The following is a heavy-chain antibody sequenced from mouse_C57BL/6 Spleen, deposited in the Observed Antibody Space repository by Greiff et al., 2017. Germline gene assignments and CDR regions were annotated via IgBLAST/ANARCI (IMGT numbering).Heavy chain of an antibody. CDR2: ISYDGSN. V-gene: IGHV3-6*01. J-gene: IGHJ4*01. Sequence: EVQLQESGPGLVKPSQSLSLTCSVTGYSITSGYYWNWIRQFPGNKLEWMGYISYDGSNNYNPSLKNRISITRDPSKNQFFLKLNSVTTEDTATYYCARREYDYDEDYYAMDYWGQGTSVTVSS. CDR1: GYSITSGYY. D-gene: IGHD2-4*01. CDR3: ARREYDYDEDYYAMDY.